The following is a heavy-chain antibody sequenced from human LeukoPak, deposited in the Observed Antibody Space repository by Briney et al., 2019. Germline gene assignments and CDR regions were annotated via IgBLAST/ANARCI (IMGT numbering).Heavy chain of an antibody. Sequence: SETLSLTCTVSGGFISSSSYYWGWIRQPPGKGLEWIGSIYYSGSTYYNPSLKSRVTISVDTSKNQFSLKLSSVTAADTAVYYCAILLWFGELTWGQGTLVTVSS. D-gene: IGHD3-10*01. CDR2: IYYSGST. V-gene: IGHV4-39*01. CDR1: GGFISSSSYY. J-gene: IGHJ5*02. CDR3: AILLWFGELT.